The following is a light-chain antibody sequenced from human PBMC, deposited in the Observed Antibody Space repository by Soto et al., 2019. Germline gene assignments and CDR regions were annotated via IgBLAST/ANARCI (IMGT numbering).Light chain of an antibody. V-gene: IGKV3-11*01. CDR3: QQRSDWPGT. Sequence: EIVLTQSPATLSVSPGEGATLSCRASQSVSRYLAWYQQKPGQAPRLLIYDASNRATGIPARFRGSGSGTDFTLTISSLEPEDFAIYYGQQRSDWPGTFGQGTKLEI. CDR2: DAS. J-gene: IGKJ2*01. CDR1: QSVSRY.